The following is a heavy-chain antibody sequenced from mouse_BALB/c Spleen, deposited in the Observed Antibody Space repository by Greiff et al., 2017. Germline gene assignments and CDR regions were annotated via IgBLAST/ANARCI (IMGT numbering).Heavy chain of an antibody. V-gene: IGHV3-6*02. J-gene: IGHJ4*01. CDR1: GYSITSGYY. Sequence: EVQLQQSGPGLVKPSQSLSLTCSVTGYSITSGYYWNWIRQFPGNKLEWMGYISYDGSNNYNPSLKNRISITRDTSKNQFFLKLNSVTTEDTATYYCASESYYGYVDYAMDYWGQGTSVTVS. CDR2: ISYDGSN. CDR3: ASESYYGYVDYAMDY. D-gene: IGHD1-2*01.